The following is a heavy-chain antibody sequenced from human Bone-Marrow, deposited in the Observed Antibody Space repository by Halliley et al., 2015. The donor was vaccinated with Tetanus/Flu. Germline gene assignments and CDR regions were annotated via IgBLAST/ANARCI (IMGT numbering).Heavy chain of an antibody. D-gene: IGHD2-8*01. CDR3: AKDMAFNTGWCFDS. J-gene: IGHJ4*02. CDR2: VNGDGDTT. V-gene: IGHV3-43*02. Sequence: VSLVNGDGDTTSYADSVRGRFTVSRDNNKSSLYLEMNNLTSDDSALYYCAKDMAFNTGWCFDSWGQGTLVTVSS.